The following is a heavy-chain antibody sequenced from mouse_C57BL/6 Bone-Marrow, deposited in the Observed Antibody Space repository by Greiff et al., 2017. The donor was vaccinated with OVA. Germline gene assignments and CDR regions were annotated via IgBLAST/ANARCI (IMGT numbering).Heavy chain of an antibody. V-gene: IGHV1-55*01. CDR1: GYTFTSYW. D-gene: IGHD2-4*01. CDR3: ARARGRDYYFDY. Sequence: QVQLQQPGAELVKPGASVKMSCKASGYTFTSYWITWVKQRPGQGLEWIGDIYPGSGSTNYNEKFKSKATLTVDTSSSTAYMQLSSLTSEDSAVYYCARARGRDYYFDYWGQGTTLTVSS. CDR2: IYPGSGST. J-gene: IGHJ2*01.